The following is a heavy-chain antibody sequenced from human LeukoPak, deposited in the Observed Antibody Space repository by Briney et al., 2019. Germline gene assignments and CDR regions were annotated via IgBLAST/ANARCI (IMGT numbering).Heavy chain of an antibody. Sequence: ASVKVCCKASGYTFTGYCMHWVRQAPGQGLEWMGWINPNSGGTNYAQKFQGRVTMTRDTSISTAYMELSRLRSDDTAVYYCAREGIVVVVAAFDYWGQGTLVTVSS. CDR1: GYTFTGYC. CDR3: AREGIVVVVAAFDY. D-gene: IGHD2-15*01. V-gene: IGHV1-2*02. J-gene: IGHJ4*02. CDR2: INPNSGGT.